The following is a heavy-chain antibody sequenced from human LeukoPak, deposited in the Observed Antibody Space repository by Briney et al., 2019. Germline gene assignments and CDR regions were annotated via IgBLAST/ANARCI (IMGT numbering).Heavy chain of an antibody. D-gene: IGHD2-15*01. J-gene: IGHJ6*03. CDR2: IYDSGST. Sequence: SETLSLTCTVSGGSISSHSWNWIRQPPRKGLEWIAYIYDSGSTNYNPALKSRVTISVDTSKNQFSLKLSSVTAAETAVYYCARGGISYYYYYMDVWGKGTTVTISS. CDR3: ARGGISYYYYYMDV. V-gene: IGHV4-59*11. CDR1: GGSISSHS.